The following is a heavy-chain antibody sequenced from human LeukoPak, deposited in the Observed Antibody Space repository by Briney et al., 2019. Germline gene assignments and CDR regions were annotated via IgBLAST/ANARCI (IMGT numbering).Heavy chain of an antibody. CDR2: INRSGRT. V-gene: IGHV3-23*01. D-gene: IGHD2-2*03. CDR3: AKGGYFAFET. J-gene: IGHJ3*02. Sequence: GGSLRLSCAASGFTFSTYDMQWVRQAPGKGLEWVSGINRSGRTYYTDSVRGRFTISRDNSKNTLYLQMNSLRAEDTAVYYCAKGGYFAFETWGQGTMVAVSS. CDR1: GFTFSTYD.